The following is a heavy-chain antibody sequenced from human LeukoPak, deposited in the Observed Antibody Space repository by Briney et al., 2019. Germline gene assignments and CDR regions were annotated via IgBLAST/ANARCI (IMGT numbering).Heavy chain of an antibody. J-gene: IGHJ6*02. CDR2: FDPEDGET. V-gene: IGHV1-24*01. CDR3: AVSLTTGGYYGMDV. D-gene: IGHD1-1*01. Sequence: ASLKVSCKVSGYTLTELSLHWVRQAPGKGLEWMGRFDPEDGETIYAQKFQGRVTMTEDTSTDTAYMELSSLRSEDTAVYFCAVSLTTGGYYGMDVWGQGTTVTVSS. CDR1: GYTLTELS.